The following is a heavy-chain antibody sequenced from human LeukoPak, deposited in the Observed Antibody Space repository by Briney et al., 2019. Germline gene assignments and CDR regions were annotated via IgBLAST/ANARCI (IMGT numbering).Heavy chain of an antibody. CDR3: ATTPRANDFWSGYPDPNFDY. J-gene: IGHJ4*02. CDR1: GFTFSSYG. V-gene: IGHV3-30*02. CDR2: IRYDGSNK. D-gene: IGHD3-3*01. Sequence: GGSLRLSCAASGFTFSSYGMHWVRQAPGKGLEWVAFIRYDGSNKYYADSVKGRFTISRDNSKNTLYLQMNSLRAEDTAVYYCATTPRANDFWSGYPDPNFDYWGQGTLVTVSS.